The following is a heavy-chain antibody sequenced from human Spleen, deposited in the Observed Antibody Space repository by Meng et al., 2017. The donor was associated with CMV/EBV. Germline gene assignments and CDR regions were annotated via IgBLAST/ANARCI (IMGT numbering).Heavy chain of an antibody. V-gene: IGHV1-18*01. CDR2: ISGYNGNT. CDR3: ARDIAVWELHRENDY. J-gene: IGHJ4*02. Sequence: ASVKVSCKASGYTFTSYGISWVRQAPGQGLEWMGWISGYNGNTNYAQKLQGRVTMTTDTSTSTAYMGVRSLRSDDTAVYYCARDIAVWELHRENDYWGQGTLVTVSS. D-gene: IGHD6-19*01. CDR1: GYTFTSYG.